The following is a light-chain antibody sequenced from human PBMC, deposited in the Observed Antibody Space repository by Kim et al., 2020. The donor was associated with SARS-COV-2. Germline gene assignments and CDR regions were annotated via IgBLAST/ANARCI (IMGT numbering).Light chain of an antibody. J-gene: IGLJ3*02. CDR2: SNS. CDR1: SSNIGADYD. V-gene: IGLV1-40*01. CDR3: QSYDSSLSGWV. Sequence: SVPIACTGSSSNIGADYDVHWYPYLPGTVPKRLISSNSNRPSGVPDRFSGSKSGTSASLAITGLQAEDEADYYCQSYDSSLSGWVFGGGTQLTVL.